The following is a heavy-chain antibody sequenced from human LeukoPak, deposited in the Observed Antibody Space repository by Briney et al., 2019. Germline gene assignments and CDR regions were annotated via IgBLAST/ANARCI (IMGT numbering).Heavy chain of an antibody. J-gene: IGHJ4*02. CDR2: INSDGSRT. Sequence: GGSLRLSCAASGFTFSSYWMHWVRQAPGKGLVWVSRINSDGSRTSYADSVKGRFTISRDNAKNTLYLQMNSLRAEDTAVYYCAREYYDSSGYYQGFDYWGQGTLVTVSS. CDR3: AREYYDSSGYYQGFDY. V-gene: IGHV3-74*01. CDR1: GFTFSSYW. D-gene: IGHD3-22*01.